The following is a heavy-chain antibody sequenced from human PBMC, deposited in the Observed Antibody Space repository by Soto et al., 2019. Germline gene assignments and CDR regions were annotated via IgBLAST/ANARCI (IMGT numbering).Heavy chain of an antibody. Sequence: QVQLVQSGAEVKKPGSSVKVSCKASGGTFSSYAVSWVRQAPGQGLEWMGVIIPILATPKYAQKFQGRVTITAGESTTTAYMELSSLRPDDTAVYYCARESSSPNYYFYGMDVWGHGTTVIVSS. V-gene: IGHV1-69*01. CDR2: IIPILATP. CDR1: GGTFSSYA. CDR3: ARESSSPNYYFYGMDV. J-gene: IGHJ6*02. D-gene: IGHD2-2*01.